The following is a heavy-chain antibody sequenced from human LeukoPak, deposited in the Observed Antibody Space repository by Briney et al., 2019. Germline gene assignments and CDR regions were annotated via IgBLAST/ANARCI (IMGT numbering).Heavy chain of an antibody. J-gene: IGHJ4*02. Sequence: ASVTVSCKASGYTFTSYYMHWVRQAPGQGLEWMGIINPSGGSTSYAQKFQGRVTMTRDTSTSTVYMELSSLRSEDTAVYYCARDRELRPFDYWGQGTLVTVSS. CDR3: ARDRELRPFDY. CDR2: INPSGGST. CDR1: GYTFTSYY. D-gene: IGHD1-26*01. V-gene: IGHV1-46*01.